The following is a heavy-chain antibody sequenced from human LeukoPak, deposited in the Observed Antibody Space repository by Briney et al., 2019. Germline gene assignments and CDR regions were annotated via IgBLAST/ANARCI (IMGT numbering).Heavy chain of an antibody. Sequence: SETLSLTCAVYGGSFSGYYWSWIRQPPGKGLEWIGEINHSGSTNYNPSLKSRVTKSVDTSKNQFSLKLSSVTAADTAVYYCARDGRVTSIDYWGQGTLVTVSS. V-gene: IGHV4-34*01. CDR3: ARDGRVTSIDY. D-gene: IGHD2-21*02. J-gene: IGHJ4*02. CDR1: GGSFSGYY. CDR2: INHSGST.